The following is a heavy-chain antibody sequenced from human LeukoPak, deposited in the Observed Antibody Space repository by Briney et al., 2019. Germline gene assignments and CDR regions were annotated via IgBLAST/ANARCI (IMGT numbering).Heavy chain of an antibody. CDR2: IYTSGST. Sequence: RIYTSGSTNYNPSLKSRVPISVDTSKHQFSLKLSSVTAADTAVYYCARGEMATTSLNWFDPWGQGTLVTVSS. CDR3: ARGEMATTSLNWFDP. D-gene: IGHD5-24*01. V-gene: IGHV4-61*02. J-gene: IGHJ5*02.